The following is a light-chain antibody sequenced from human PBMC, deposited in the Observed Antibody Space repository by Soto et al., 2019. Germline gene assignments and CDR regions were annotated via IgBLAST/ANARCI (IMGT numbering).Light chain of an antibody. CDR1: SSDVGGYQN. V-gene: IGLV2-14*01. J-gene: IGLJ1*01. Sequence: QSALTQPSSVSGSPGQSVTISCTGTSSDVGGYQNVTWYQQHPGKAPKLIIYEVSNRPSGVSSRFSGSKSGNTASLTISGLQAEDEADYYCSSYTSSRTLLNVFGTGTKLTVL. CDR3: SSYTSSRTLLNV. CDR2: EVS.